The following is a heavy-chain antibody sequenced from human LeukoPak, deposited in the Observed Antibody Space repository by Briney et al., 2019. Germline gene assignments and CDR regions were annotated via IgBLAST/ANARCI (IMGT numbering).Heavy chain of an antibody. CDR2: INPDGSST. J-gene: IGHJ4*02. D-gene: IGHD3-10*01. CDR3: ARGRYYGSGNYYNPFDY. V-gene: IGHV3-74*01. Sequence: GGSLRLSCAASGFTFSSYWMHWVRQAPGKGLVWVSRINPDGSSTNYADSVKGQFTISRDNAKNTLYLQMNSLRAEDTAVYYCARGRYYGSGNYYNPFDYWGQGTLVTVSS. CDR1: GFTFSSYW.